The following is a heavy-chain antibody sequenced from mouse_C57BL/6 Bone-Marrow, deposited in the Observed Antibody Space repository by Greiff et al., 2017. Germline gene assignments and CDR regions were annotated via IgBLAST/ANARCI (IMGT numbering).Heavy chain of an antibody. J-gene: IGHJ4*01. CDR1: GFSLTSYG. Sequence: VQLQQSGPGLVQPSQSLSITCTVSGFSLTSYGVHWVRQSPGKGLEWLGVIWRGGSTDSNAAFMSRLSITKDNSKSQVFFKMNSLQADDTAIYYCANKGGGNFAMGYWGQGASVTVSS. CDR3: ANKGGGNFAMGY. V-gene: IGHV2-5*01. CDR2: IWRGGST. D-gene: IGHD2-1*01.